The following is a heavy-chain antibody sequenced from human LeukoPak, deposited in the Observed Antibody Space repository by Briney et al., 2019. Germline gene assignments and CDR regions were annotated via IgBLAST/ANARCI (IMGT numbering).Heavy chain of an antibody. CDR1: GLTFSRYW. CDR2: INTDERTI. Sequence: GGSLRLSCAVSGLTFSRYWIHWVRHAPGEGGVWVSHINTDERTISYAASVKGRFTVSRDNAKNTLYLQMNSLTADDTAVYSCARDLAAAQYYFDFWGQGTLVTVSS. V-gene: IGHV3-74*01. D-gene: IGHD6-13*01. J-gene: IGHJ4*02. CDR3: ARDLAAAQYYFDF.